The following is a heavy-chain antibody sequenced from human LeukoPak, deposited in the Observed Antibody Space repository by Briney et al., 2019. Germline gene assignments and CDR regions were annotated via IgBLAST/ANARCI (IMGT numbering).Heavy chain of an antibody. Sequence: GASVKVSCKASGGTFSSYAISWVRQAPGQGLEWMGGIIPIFGTANYAQKFQGRVTITTDESTSTAYMELSSLRSEDTAVYYCARAGPLGYCTNGVCPRSNKPFDYWGQGTLVTVSS. J-gene: IGHJ4*02. CDR2: IIPIFGTA. CDR3: ARAGPLGYCTNGVCPRSNKPFDY. V-gene: IGHV1-69*05. CDR1: GGTFSSYA. D-gene: IGHD2-8*01.